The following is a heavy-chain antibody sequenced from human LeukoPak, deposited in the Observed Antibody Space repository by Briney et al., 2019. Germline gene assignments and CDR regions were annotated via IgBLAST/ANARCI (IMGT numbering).Heavy chain of an antibody. CDR2: ISSSGSSV. D-gene: IGHD4-17*01. CDR1: GFTFSSYE. CDR3: AKDVFRGDYLPYYFDY. J-gene: IGHJ4*02. Sequence: GGSLRLSCAASGFTFSSYEMNWVRQAPGEGLEWISYISSSGSSVKYADSVKGRFTISRDNSKNTLHLQMNSLRAEDTAVYYCAKDVFRGDYLPYYFDYWGQGTLVTVSS. V-gene: IGHV3-23*01.